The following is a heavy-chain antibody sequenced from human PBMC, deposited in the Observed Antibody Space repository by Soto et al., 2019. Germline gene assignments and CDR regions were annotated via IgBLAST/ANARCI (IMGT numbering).Heavy chain of an antibody. CDR2: ISFDGSNK. V-gene: IGHV3-30*18. D-gene: IGHD1-26*01. CDR3: AKDSGDGSYFDY. J-gene: IGHJ4*02. Sequence: QVQLVESGGGVVQPGRSLRLSCAAAGFTLSNYAMHWVRQAPGKGLEWVALISFDGSNKYYADSVKGRFTISRDNSKNTVYLQMNSLRAEDTAMYYCAKDSGDGSYFDYWGQGTLVSVSS. CDR1: GFTLSNYA.